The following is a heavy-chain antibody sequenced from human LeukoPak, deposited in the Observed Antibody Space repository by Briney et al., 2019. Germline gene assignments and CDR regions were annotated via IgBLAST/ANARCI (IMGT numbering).Heavy chain of an antibody. Sequence: SGGSLRLSCAASGFTFSSYAMSWVRQARGKGLEGVSAISGSGGSTYYADSVKGRFTISRDNSKNTLYLQMNSLRAEDAAIYYCAKDRDYGTQNFDYWGQGTLVTVSS. CDR2: ISGSGGST. J-gene: IGHJ4*02. CDR1: GFTFSSYA. D-gene: IGHD4-17*01. CDR3: AKDRDYGTQNFDY. V-gene: IGHV3-23*01.